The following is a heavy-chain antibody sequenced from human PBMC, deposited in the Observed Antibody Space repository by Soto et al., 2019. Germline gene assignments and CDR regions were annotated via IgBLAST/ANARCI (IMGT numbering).Heavy chain of an antibody. V-gene: IGHV1-69*08. CDR3: ARDPREGVYFDY. J-gene: IGHJ4*02. Sequence: QVQLVQSGAEVKKPGSSVKVSCKASGGTFSSYTISWVRQAPGQGLEWMGRIIPILGIANYAQKFQGRVTITADKSTSTPYMELSSLRSEDTAVYYCARDPREGVYFDYWGQGTLVTVSS. CDR2: IIPILGIA. CDR1: GGTFSSYT. D-gene: IGHD1-26*01.